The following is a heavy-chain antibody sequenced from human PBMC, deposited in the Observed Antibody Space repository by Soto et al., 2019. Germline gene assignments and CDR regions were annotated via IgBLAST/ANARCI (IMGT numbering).Heavy chain of an antibody. CDR2: IYSSGFT. Sequence: PSETLSLTCTVSGGSINSHYWSWIRQPPGKRLEWLGYIYSSGFTTYNPSRKGRLTISVDTSKNPFSLRLSSVTSADTAVYYCARRGAPYNWFGPWGQGTLVTVSS. CDR3: ARRGAPYNWFGP. CDR1: GGSINSHY. J-gene: IGHJ5*02. D-gene: IGHD3-16*01. V-gene: IGHV4-59*11.